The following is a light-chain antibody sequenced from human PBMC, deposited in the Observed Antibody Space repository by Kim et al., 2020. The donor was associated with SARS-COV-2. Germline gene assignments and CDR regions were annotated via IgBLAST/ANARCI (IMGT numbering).Light chain of an antibody. CDR3: QVWESTSDHYV. Sequence: SYELTQPPSVSVAPGKTAKITCGENNIGSKSVHWYQQKPGQAPVLVIYYDSDRPSGIPERFSGSNSGDTATLTISRVEAGDEADYYCQVWESTSDHYVFGTGTKGTVL. V-gene: IGLV3-21*01. CDR1: NIGSKS. J-gene: IGLJ1*01. CDR2: YDS.